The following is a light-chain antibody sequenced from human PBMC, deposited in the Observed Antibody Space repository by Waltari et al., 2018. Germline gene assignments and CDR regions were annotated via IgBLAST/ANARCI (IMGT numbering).Light chain of an antibody. CDR1: QNINSW. CDR3: LQYNTYWT. J-gene: IGKJ1*01. Sequence: DIQMTQSPSTLSASVGDRVTITCRASQNINSWLAWYQQKPGKAPKLLIYKASSLETGVPSRFSGSESGTEFTLTINSLQPDDFATYYCLQYNTYWTFGQGTRVEIK. CDR2: KAS. V-gene: IGKV1-5*03.